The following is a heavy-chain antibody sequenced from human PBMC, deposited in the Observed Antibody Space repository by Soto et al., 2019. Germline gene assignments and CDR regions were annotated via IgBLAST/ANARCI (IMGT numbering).Heavy chain of an antibody. CDR2: IYYSGST. D-gene: IGHD3-3*01. CDR3: ARGTVTVLRFLEWLGYGMDV. J-gene: IGHJ6*02. Sequence: QVQLQESGPGLVKPSQTLSLTCTVSGGSISSGGYYWSWIRQHPGKGLEWIGYIYYSGSTYYNPSLKSRVTISVDPSKNQFSLKLSSVTAADTAVYYCARGTVTVLRFLEWLGYGMDVWGQGTTVTVSS. V-gene: IGHV4-31*03. CDR1: GGSISSGGYY.